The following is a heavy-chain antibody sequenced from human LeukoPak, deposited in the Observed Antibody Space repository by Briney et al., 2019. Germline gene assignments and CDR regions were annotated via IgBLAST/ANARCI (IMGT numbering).Heavy chain of an antibody. CDR1: RFTFSGSA. Sequence: GGSLRLSCAASRFTFSGSAMHWVRQASGKGLEWVGRIRSKANSYATAYAASVKGRFTISRDDSKNTAYLQMNSLKTEDTAVYYCARDLHCSGGSCYIDAGYSYGPVGYWGQGTLVTVSS. D-gene: IGHD2-15*01. CDR2: IRSKANSYAT. CDR3: ARDLHCSGGSCYIDAGYSYGPVGY. J-gene: IGHJ4*02. V-gene: IGHV3-73*01.